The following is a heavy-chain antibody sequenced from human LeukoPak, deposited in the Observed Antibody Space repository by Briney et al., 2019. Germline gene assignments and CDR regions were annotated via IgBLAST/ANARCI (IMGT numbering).Heavy chain of an antibody. V-gene: IGHV4-31*03. CDR1: GGSISSGGYY. Sequence: SETLSLTCTVSGGSISSGGYYWSWIRQHPGKGLEWIGYIYYSGSTYYNPSLKSRVTISVDTSKNQFSLKLSSVTAADTAVYYCAREGIAVAGTPFDYWGQGTLVTVSS. CDR3: AREGIAVAGTPFDY. D-gene: IGHD6-19*01. J-gene: IGHJ4*02. CDR2: IYYSGST.